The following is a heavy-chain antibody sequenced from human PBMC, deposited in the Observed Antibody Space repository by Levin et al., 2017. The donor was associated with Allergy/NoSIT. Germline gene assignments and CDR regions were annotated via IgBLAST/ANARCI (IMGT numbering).Heavy chain of an antibody. CDR3: SRAVRNQLVSDV. J-gene: IGHJ6*02. Sequence: ASVKVSCKASGYTFSTYDITWVRQATGQGLEWVGWMNPNSGNTGYAQRFQGRVTMTRNTSISTAYMELSSLTSEDTAVYYCSRAVRNQLVSDVWGQGTTVSVSS. CDR2: MNPNSGNT. D-gene: IGHD2-2*01. CDR1: GYTFSTYD. V-gene: IGHV1-8*01.